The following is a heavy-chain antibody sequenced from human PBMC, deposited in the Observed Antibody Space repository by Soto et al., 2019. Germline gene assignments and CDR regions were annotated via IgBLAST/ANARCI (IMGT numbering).Heavy chain of an antibody. J-gene: IGHJ4*02. V-gene: IGHV3-15*01. Sequence: EVQLVESGGGLVKPGGSLRLSCAASGFTFSNAWMSWVRQAPGKGLEWVGRIKSKTDGGTTDYAAPVKGRFTISRDDSKNTLYLQMNSLKTEDTAVYYCTTDRPEKYYYGSGSYFFDYWGQGTLVTVSS. CDR2: IKSKTDGGTT. CDR3: TTDRPEKYYYGSGSYFFDY. D-gene: IGHD3-10*01. CDR1: GFTFSNAW.